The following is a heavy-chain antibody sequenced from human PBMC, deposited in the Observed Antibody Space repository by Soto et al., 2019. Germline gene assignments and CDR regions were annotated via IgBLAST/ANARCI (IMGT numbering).Heavy chain of an antibody. CDR1: GGSISSYY. CDR2: IYYSGST. D-gene: IGHD3-10*01. Sequence: SETLSLTCTVSGGSISSYYWSWIRQPPGKGLEWIGYIYYSGSTNYNPSLKSRVTISVDTSKNQFSLKLSSVTAADTAVYYCARHGPEDYYGSGSYGTYYMDVWGKGTTVTVSS. V-gene: IGHV4-59*08. J-gene: IGHJ6*03. CDR3: ARHGPEDYYGSGSYGTYYMDV.